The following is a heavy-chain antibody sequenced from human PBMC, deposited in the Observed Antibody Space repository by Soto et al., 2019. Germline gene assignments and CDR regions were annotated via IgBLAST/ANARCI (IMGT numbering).Heavy chain of an antibody. CDR2: ISYDGSNK. CDR3: ANLIAAAGEFPVYFDY. J-gene: IGHJ4*02. V-gene: IGHV3-30*18. Sequence: GGSLRLSCAASGFTFSSYGMHWVRQAPGKGLEWVAVISYDGSNKYYADSVKGRFTISRDNSKNTLYLQMNSLRAEDTAVYYCANLIAAAGEFPVYFDYWGQGTLVTVSS. D-gene: IGHD6-13*01. CDR1: GFTFSSYG.